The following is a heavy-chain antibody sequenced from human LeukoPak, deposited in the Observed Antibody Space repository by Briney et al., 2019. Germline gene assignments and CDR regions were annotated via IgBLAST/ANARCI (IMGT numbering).Heavy chain of an antibody. CDR1: GFNFGSYS. Sequence: LTGGSLRLSCAASGFNFGSYSMTWVRQAPGKGLEWVSVISADSATTFYADSVKGRFTISRDNAKNTVFLQMSSLRAEDTALYYCARKSASGNYPLDYWGQGTPVTVSS. CDR2: ISADSATT. V-gene: IGHV3-23*01. J-gene: IGHJ4*02. CDR3: ARKSASGNYPLDY. D-gene: IGHD3-10*01.